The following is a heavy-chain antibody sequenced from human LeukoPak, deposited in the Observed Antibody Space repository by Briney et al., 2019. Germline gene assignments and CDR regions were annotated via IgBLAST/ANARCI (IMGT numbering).Heavy chain of an antibody. J-gene: IGHJ4*02. CDR3: ARGILGYCSSTSCYRGNTNFDY. CDR2: ISSSSSTI. Sequence: GGSLRLSCAASGFTFSSYSMNWVRRAPGKGLEWVSYISSSSSTIYYADSVKGRFTLSRDNAKNSLYLQMNSLRAEDTAVYYCARGILGYCSSTSCYRGNTNFDYWGQGTLVTVSS. V-gene: IGHV3-48*01. CDR1: GFTFSSYS. D-gene: IGHD2-2*02.